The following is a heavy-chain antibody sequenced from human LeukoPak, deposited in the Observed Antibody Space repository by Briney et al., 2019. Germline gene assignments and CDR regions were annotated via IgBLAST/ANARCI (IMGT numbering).Heavy chain of an antibody. CDR2: IKQDGSEK. CDR1: GFTFSSYW. CDR3: ARDHIQLRYFDWLLFSNYFDY. Sequence: PGGSLRLSCAASGFTFSSYWMSWVRQAPGKGLEWVANIKQDGSEKYYVDSVKGRFTISRDNAKNSLYLQMNSLRAEDTAVYYCARDHIQLRYFDWLLFSNYFDYWGQGTLVTVSS. D-gene: IGHD3-9*01. J-gene: IGHJ4*02. V-gene: IGHV3-7*01.